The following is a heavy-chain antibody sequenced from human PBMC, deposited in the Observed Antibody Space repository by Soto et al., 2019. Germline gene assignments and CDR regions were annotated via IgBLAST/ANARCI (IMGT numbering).Heavy chain of an antibody. CDR3: ARGVVVAAQQPSPGWFAP. CDR2: INPNSGGT. D-gene: IGHD2-15*01. CDR1: GYTFTGYY. V-gene: IGHV1-2*04. Sequence: QVQLVQSGAEVKKPGASVKVSCKASGYTFTGYYMHWVRQAPGQGLEWMGWINPNSGGTNYAQKFQGWVTMTRDTSSSTAYMELSRLRSDDTAVYYCARGVVVAAQQPSPGWFAPWGQGTLVTVSS. J-gene: IGHJ5*02.